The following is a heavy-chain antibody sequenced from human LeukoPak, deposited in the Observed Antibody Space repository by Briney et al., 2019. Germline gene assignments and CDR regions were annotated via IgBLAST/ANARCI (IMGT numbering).Heavy chain of an antibody. D-gene: IGHD2-15*01. Sequence: PGGSLRLSCAASGFTFSSYAMTWVRQAPGMGLEWVSTISGGGGSTYYADSVKGRFTISRDNSKNTLYLQMNNLRAEDTAVYYCAKDHRVGQLLLLPWGQGTLVTVSS. CDR3: AKDHRVGQLLLLP. CDR1: GFTFSSYA. CDR2: ISGGGGST. V-gene: IGHV3-23*01. J-gene: IGHJ5*02.